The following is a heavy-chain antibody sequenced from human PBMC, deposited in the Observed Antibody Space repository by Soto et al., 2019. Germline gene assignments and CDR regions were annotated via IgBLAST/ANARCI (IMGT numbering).Heavy chain of an antibody. CDR1: GDSISSNNW. V-gene: IGHV4-4*02. J-gene: IGHJ5*02. Sequence: SETLSLTCSVSGDSISSNNWWSWVRQPPGKGLEWIGEVYQSGTTNYNPSLKSRVTMSVDTSKNQFSLKLSSVTAADTAVYYCASMSPVTSIETWGQGTLVTVSS. CDR3: ASMSPVTSIET. CDR2: VYQSGTT. D-gene: IGHD4-17*01.